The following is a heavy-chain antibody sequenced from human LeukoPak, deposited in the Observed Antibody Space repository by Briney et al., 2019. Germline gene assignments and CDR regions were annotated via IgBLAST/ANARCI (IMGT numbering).Heavy chain of an antibody. CDR1: GGSISSYY. V-gene: IGHV4-59*01. CDR2: IYYSGST. Sequence: PSETLSLTCTVSGGSISSYYWSWIRQPPGKGLEWIGYIYYSGSTNYNPSLKSRVTISVDTSKNQFSLKLSSVTAADTAVYYCACTIAVAGTPEYFQHWGRGTLVTVSS. D-gene: IGHD6-19*01. CDR3: ACTIAVAGTPEYFQH. J-gene: IGHJ1*01.